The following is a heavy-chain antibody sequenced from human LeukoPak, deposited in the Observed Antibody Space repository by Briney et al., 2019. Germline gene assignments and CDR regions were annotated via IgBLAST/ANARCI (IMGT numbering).Heavy chain of an antibody. D-gene: IGHD3-16*01. V-gene: IGHV3-21*01. CDR2: ISSSSSYI. J-gene: IGHJ4*02. CDR1: GFTFSSDS. CDR3: ARAALRGHHFDY. Sequence: GGSLRLSCAASGFTFSSDSMNWVRQAPGKGLEWVSSISSSSSYIYYADSVKGRCTISRDNAKNSLYLQMNSLRAEDTAVYYCARAALRGHHFDYWGQGTLVTVSS.